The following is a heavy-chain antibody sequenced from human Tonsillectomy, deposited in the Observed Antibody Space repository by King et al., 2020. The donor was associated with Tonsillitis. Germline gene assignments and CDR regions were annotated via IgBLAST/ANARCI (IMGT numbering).Heavy chain of an antibody. D-gene: IGHD4-23*01. J-gene: IGHJ5*02. V-gene: IGHV3-33*01. Sequence: QLVQSGGGVVQPGRSLRLSCAASGVTFRSYGMHWVRQAPGKGLEWLAGIWYDGSNKYYADSVKGRFTISRDNSKNTLFLQMNSLRAEDTAVYYCARLDDYGGNSGPAWGQGTLVTVSS. CDR3: ARLDDYGGNSGPA. CDR1: GVTFRSYG. CDR2: IWYDGSNK.